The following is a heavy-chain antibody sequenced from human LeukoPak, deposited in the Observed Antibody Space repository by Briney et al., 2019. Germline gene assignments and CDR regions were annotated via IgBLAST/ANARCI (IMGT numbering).Heavy chain of an antibody. V-gene: IGHV1-58*02. CDR2: IVVGSGNT. J-gene: IGHJ4*02. D-gene: IGHD4-17*01. CDR3: AADVKHRRGQTTVTTNY. Sequence: TSVKVSCKASGFTFTSSAMQWVRQARGQRLEWIGWIVVGSGNTNYAQKFQERVTITRDMSTSTAYMELSSLRSEDTAVYYCAADVKHRRGQTTVTTNYWGQGTLVTVSS. CDR1: GFTFTSSA.